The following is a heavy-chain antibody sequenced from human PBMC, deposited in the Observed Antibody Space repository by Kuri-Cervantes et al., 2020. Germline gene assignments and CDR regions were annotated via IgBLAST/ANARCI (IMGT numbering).Heavy chain of an antibody. CDR3: AMYSSSWYDAFDI. Sequence: ASVKVSCKASGYIFTSYYMHWVRQAPGQGLEWMGIINPSGGSTSYAQKFQGRVTMTRDTSTSTVYMELSSLRSEDTAVYYCAMYSSSWYDAFDIWGQGTMVTVSS. D-gene: IGHD6-13*01. J-gene: IGHJ3*02. CDR1: GYIFTSYY. CDR2: INPSGGST. V-gene: IGHV1-46*01.